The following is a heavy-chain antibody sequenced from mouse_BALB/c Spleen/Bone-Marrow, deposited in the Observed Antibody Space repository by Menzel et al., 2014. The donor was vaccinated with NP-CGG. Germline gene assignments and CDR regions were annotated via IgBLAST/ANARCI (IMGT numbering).Heavy chain of an antibody. CDR3: AREKVYYGISWFAY. CDR1: GYSFTTYW. V-gene: IGHV1-61*01. J-gene: IGHJ3*01. CDR2: IHPSDSET. D-gene: IGHD2-1*01. Sequence: QVQLQQSGTEVVRPGASVKLSCKASGYSFTTYWMNWVKQRPGQGLEWIGMIHPSDSETRLSQKFKDKATLTVDKSSSTAYMQLNSPTSGDSAVYYCAREKVYYGISWFAYWGQGTLVTVSA.